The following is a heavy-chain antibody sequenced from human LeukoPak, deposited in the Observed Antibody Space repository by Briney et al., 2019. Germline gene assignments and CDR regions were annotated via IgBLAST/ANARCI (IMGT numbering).Heavy chain of an antibody. CDR2: ISGDGDHT. CDR3: AKPATISPRDY. CDR1: GFTFSNYI. Sequence: GGSLRLSCVASGFTFSNYIMCWVRQAPGKGLEWVSGISGDGDHTYYADSVKGRFTISRDNSKNTLSLQMSGLRAEDTAIYYCAKPATISPRDYWGQGALVSVSS. D-gene: IGHD2-21*01. V-gene: IGHV3-23*01. J-gene: IGHJ4*02.